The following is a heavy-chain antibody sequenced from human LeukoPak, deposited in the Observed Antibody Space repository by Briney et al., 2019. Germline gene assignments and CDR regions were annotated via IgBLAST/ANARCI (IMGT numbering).Heavy chain of an antibody. CDR1: GFTFSSYG. J-gene: IGHJ4*02. V-gene: IGHV3-30*18. D-gene: IGHD6-19*01. Sequence: PGGSLRLSCAASGFTFSSYGMHWVRQAPGKGLEWVAVISYDGSNKYYADSVKGRFTISRDNSKNTLYLQMNSLRAEDTAVYYCAKERSSGWCGGFDYWGQGTLVTVSS. CDR3: AKERSSGWCGGFDY. CDR2: ISYDGSNK.